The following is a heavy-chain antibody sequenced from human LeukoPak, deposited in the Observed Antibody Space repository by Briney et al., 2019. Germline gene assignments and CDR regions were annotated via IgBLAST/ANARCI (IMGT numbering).Heavy chain of an antibody. Sequence: GGSLRLSCAASGFTFSSYGMSWVRQAPGKGLEWVSTITGSGGSTYYADSVKGRFTISRDNAKNSLYLQMNSLRAEDTAVYYCAELGITMIGGVWGKGTTVTISS. CDR2: ITGSGGST. CDR3: AELGITMIGGV. J-gene: IGHJ6*04. V-gene: IGHV3-23*01. D-gene: IGHD3-10*02. CDR1: GFTFSSYG.